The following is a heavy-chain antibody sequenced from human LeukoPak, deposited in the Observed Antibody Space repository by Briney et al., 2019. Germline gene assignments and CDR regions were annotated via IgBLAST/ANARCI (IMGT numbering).Heavy chain of an antibody. CDR2: ISHDVKTT. CDR1: GFSFSDSV. J-gene: IGHJ4*02. CDR3: VKEAYYGWGSSPTFYFDY. V-gene: IGHV3-30*04. D-gene: IGHD3-10*01. Sequence: GGSLRLSCVASGFSFSDSVIHWVRQAPGKRLEWVAVISHDVKTTYYADSAKGRFTISRDNSRNTVFLQMNRLRPEDTAVYYCVKEAYYGWGSSPTFYFDYWGQGTRVTVSS.